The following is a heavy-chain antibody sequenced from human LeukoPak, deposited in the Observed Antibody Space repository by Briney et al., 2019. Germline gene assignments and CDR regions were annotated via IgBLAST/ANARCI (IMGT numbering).Heavy chain of an antibody. Sequence: ASVKVSCKASGYTFTSYDINWVRQATGQGLEWMGWINTNSGNTGYAQKFQGRVTMTRNTSISTDYLELSSLRSEDTAVYYCARFYSSSSSFDYWGQGTLVTVSS. D-gene: IGHD6-13*01. V-gene: IGHV1-8*01. CDR3: ARFYSSSSSFDY. J-gene: IGHJ4*02. CDR2: INTNSGNT. CDR1: GYTFTSYD.